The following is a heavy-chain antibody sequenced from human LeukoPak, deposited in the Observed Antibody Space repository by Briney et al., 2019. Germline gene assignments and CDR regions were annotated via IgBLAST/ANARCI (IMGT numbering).Heavy chain of an antibody. CDR3: ARDPRNVGLAP. V-gene: IGHV3-74*01. J-gene: IGHJ5*02. D-gene: IGHD2-15*01. CDR2: NNGDGSTT. Sequence: GGSLRLSCVASGFSLSGYWMYRVRQAPGEGLMYISRNNGDGSTTNYADVVKGRFTMSRDNVKNTLYLQMNSLRVEDTAVYYCARDPRNVGLAPWGQGTLVTVSS. CDR1: GFSLSGYW.